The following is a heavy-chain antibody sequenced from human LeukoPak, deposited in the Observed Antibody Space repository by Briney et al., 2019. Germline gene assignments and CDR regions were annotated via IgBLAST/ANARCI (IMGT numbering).Heavy chain of an antibody. V-gene: IGHV3-30*18. J-gene: IGHJ4*02. CDR1: GFTFSSYG. CDR3: AKDPLPYYYDSSGPDY. Sequence: PGGSLRLSCAASGFTFSSYGMHWVRQAPGKGLEWVAVISYDGSNKYYADSVKGRFTISRDNSKNTLYLQMNSLRAEDTAVYYCAKDPLPYYYDSSGPDYWGQGTLVTVSS. CDR2: ISYDGSNK. D-gene: IGHD3-22*01.